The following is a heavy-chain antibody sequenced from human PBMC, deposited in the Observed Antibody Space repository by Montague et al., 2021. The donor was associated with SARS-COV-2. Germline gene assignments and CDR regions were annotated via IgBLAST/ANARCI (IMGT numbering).Heavy chain of an antibody. D-gene: IGHD5-18*01. Sequence: SETLSLTCTVTGGPISGISYNWGWIPQSQGKGWNWFASFNYSGNTNSTPSLESRLTISVDTSKNQFSLKLISVTAADTALYYRARREYSYGWGDWGQGTLVTVSS. V-gene: IGHV4-39*01. CDR1: GGPISGISYN. CDR3: ARREYSYGWGD. J-gene: IGHJ4*02. CDR2: FNYSGNT.